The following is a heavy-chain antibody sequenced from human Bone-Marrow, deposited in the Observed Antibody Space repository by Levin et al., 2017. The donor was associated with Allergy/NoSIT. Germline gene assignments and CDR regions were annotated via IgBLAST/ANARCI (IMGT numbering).Heavy chain of an antibody. V-gene: IGHV3-9*01. J-gene: IGHJ4*02. CDR1: GFTFDDYA. CDR2: ISWSGSNI. CDR3: AKGSLNVVIDS. Sequence: PGGSPRLSCATSGFTFDDYAMHWVRQAPGKGLEWVSGISWSGSNIGYADSVTGRFTISRDNAKDSLFLEMSSLRPEDTALYFCAKGSLNVVIDSWGQGTLVTVSS. D-gene: IGHD2/OR15-2a*01.